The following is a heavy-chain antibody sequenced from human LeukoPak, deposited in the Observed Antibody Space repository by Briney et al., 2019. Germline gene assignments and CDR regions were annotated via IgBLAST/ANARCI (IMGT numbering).Heavy chain of an antibody. J-gene: IGHJ6*04. Sequence: GGSLRLSCAASGFTFSSYWMSWVRQAPGKGLEWVANIKKDGSEKYYVDSVKGRFTISGDNAKTSLYLQMNSLRAEDTAVYYCAELGITMIGGVWGKGTTVTISS. CDR1: GFTFSSYW. CDR2: IKKDGSEK. V-gene: IGHV3-7*01. D-gene: IGHD3-10*02. CDR3: AELGITMIGGV.